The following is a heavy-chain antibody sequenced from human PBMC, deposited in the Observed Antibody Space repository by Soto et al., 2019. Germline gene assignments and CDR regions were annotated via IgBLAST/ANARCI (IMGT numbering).Heavy chain of an antibody. Sequence: SETLSLRCTVSGGSISSYYWSWIRQPPGKGLEWIGYIYCSGSTNYNPSLKSRVTISVDTSKNQFSLKLSSVTAADTAVYYCARHLQGGGPDFWSGYRPDNWFDPWGQGTLVTVSS. CDR1: GGSISSYY. CDR3: ARHLQGGGPDFWSGYRPDNWFDP. CDR2: IYCSGST. J-gene: IGHJ5*02. V-gene: IGHV4-59*08. D-gene: IGHD3-3*01.